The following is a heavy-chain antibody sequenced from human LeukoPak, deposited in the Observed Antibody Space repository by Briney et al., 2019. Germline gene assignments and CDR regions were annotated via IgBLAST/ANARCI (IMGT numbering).Heavy chain of an antibody. CDR2: INSDGSST. D-gene: IGHD5-24*01. CDR3: AREDVDGYLPDGY. V-gene: IGHV3-74*01. CDR1: GFTFSSYW. J-gene: IGHJ4*02. Sequence: GGSLRLSYAASGFTFSSYWMHWFRQAPGKGLVWVSRINSDGSSTSYADSVKGRFTISRDNAKNTLYLQMNSLRAEDTAVYYCAREDVDGYLPDGYWGQGTLVTVSS.